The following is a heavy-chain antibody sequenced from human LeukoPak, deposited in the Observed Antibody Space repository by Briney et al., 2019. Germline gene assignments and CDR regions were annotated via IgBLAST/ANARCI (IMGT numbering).Heavy chain of an antibody. D-gene: IGHD3-16*01. Sequence: PSETLSLTCTVSGGSISSYYWNWIRQPPGKGLEWIGYIYYSGSTDYNPSLKSRVTISVDASKSHFSLKLTSVTAADTAVYFCARYPGYSYAYLDYWGQGALVTVSS. V-gene: IGHV4-59*01. CDR1: GGSISSYY. CDR2: IYYSGST. J-gene: IGHJ4*02. CDR3: ARYPGYSYAYLDY.